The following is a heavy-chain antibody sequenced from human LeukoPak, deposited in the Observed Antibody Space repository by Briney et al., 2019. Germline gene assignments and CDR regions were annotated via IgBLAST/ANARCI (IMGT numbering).Heavy chain of an antibody. J-gene: IGHJ4*02. Sequence: PGGSLRLSCAASGFTFSSYAMSWVRQAPGKGLEWVSAISGSGGSTYYADSVKGRFTISRDNSKNTLYLQMNSLRAEDTAVYYCAKDQLRDIVVVVAFDYWGQGTLVTVSS. V-gene: IGHV3-23*01. D-gene: IGHD2-15*01. CDR2: ISGSGGST. CDR1: GFTFSSYA. CDR3: AKDQLRDIVVVVAFDY.